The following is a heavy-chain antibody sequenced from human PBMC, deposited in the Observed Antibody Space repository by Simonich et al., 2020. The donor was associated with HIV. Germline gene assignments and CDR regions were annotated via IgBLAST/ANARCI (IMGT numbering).Heavy chain of an antibody. CDR3: ARHYNFWSGSDY. D-gene: IGHD3-3*01. CDR1: GGSISSGCYS. Sequence: QVQLQESGPGLVKPSQTLSLTCTVSGGSISSGCYSWSWIRQHPGKGLEWIAYIYYRGSTYYSPSLKSRVTISVDTSKNQFALKLSSVTAADTAVYYCARHYNFWSGSDYWGQGTLVTVSS. V-gene: IGHV4-31*03. J-gene: IGHJ4*02. CDR2: IYYRGST.